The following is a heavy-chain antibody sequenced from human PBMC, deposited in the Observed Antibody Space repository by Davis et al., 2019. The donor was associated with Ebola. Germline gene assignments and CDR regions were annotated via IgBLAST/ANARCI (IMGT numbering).Heavy chain of an antibody. CDR3: AKRGRQGPGTTDFDF. D-gene: IGHD1-7*01. V-gene: IGHV3-23*01. CDR1: GFTFSRND. J-gene: IGHJ4*02. Sequence: GGSLRLSCAASGFTFSRNDMSWVRQAPGKGLEWVSAISRGGTYTYYADSVQGRFIVSRDNSDNTLSLEMNNLRVDDSAVYYCAKRGRQGPGTTDFDFWGQGTLVTVSS. CDR2: ISRGGTYT.